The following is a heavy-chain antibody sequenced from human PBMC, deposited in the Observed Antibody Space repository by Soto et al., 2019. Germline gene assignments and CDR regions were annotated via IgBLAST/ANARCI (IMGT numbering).Heavy chain of an antibody. Sequence: PSETLSLTXTVSGGSISSGAYYWGWIRQHPGKGLEWIGYISHRGTAYYTPSLKSRVSLSVDPSKSQFSLNVTSLTAADTAVYYCVRVSATGTRWFDPWGPGTLVTVSS. CDR2: ISHRGTA. D-gene: IGHD6-13*01. J-gene: IGHJ5*02. V-gene: IGHV4-31*02. CDR1: GGSISSGAYY. CDR3: VRVSATGTRWFDP.